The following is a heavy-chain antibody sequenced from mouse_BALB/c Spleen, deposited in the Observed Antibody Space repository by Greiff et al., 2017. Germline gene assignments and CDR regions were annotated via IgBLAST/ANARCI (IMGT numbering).Heavy chain of an antibody. CDR3: NAYTTEYAMDY. CDR1: GFAFKDYY. J-gene: IGHJ4*01. D-gene: IGHD2-12*01. CDR2: IDPENGDT. V-gene: IGHV14-4*02. Sequence: VQLKQSGAELVRPGASVKLSCTASGFAFKDYYMHWVKQRPEQGLEWIGWIDPENGDTEYAPKFQGKATMTADTSSNTAYLQLSSLTSEDTAVYYCNAYTTEYAMDYWGQGTSVTVSS.